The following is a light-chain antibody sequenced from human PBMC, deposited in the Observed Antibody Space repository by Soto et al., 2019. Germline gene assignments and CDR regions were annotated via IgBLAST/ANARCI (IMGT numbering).Light chain of an antibody. V-gene: IGKV3-11*01. CDR2: VAS. CDR1: QSVSSY. Sequence: EIVLTQSPATLSLSPGERATLSCRASQSVSSYLVWYQQKPGQAPRLLTYVASNRVTGIPARFSGSGSGTDFTLTISSLEPEDSAVYYCQQRSEWPRGVTFGQGTRLEIK. J-gene: IGKJ5*01. CDR3: QQRSEWPRGVT.